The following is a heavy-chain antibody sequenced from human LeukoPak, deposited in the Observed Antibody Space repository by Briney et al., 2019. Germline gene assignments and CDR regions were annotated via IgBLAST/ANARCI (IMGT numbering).Heavy chain of an antibody. V-gene: IGHV3-11*04. CDR3: LSRSYSFPSGY. D-gene: IGHD1-26*01. CDR1: GFTFSDYY. CDR2: ISSSGSTI. Sequence: GGSLRLSCAASGFTFSDYYMSWIRQAPGKGLEWVSYISSSGSTIYYADSVKGRFTISRDNAKNSLYLQMNSLRAEDTAVYYCLSRSYSFPSGYWGQGTLVTVSS. J-gene: IGHJ4*02.